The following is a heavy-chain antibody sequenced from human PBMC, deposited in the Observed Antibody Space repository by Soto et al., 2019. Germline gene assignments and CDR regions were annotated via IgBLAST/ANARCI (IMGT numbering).Heavy chain of an antibody. CDR3: ARVPRNFYYNATDV. J-gene: IGHJ6*02. CDR2: ISSSGSTK. CDR1: GFTFSSYE. V-gene: IGHV3-48*03. Sequence: GGSLRLSCEGSGFTFSSYEMNWVRQAPGKGLEWVSYISSSGSTKNYADSVKGRFTISRDNVKNSLYLQMNSLRAEDTAVYYCARVPRNFYYNATDVPGPAPTVTLSS.